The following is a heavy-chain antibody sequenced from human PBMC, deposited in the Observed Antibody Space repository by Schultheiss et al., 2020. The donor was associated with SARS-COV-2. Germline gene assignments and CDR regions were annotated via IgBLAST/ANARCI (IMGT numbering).Heavy chain of an antibody. Sequence: SQTLSLTCTVSGGSISSYYWSWIWQPPGKGLEWIGYIYYSGSTNYNPSLKSRVTISVDTSKNQFSLKLSSVTAADTAVYYCARDRYYDFWSGYYSDYYYGMDVWGQGTTVTVSS. J-gene: IGHJ6*02. D-gene: IGHD3-3*01. CDR3: ARDRYYDFWSGYYSDYYYGMDV. CDR1: GGSISSYY. CDR2: IYYSGST. V-gene: IGHV4-59*12.